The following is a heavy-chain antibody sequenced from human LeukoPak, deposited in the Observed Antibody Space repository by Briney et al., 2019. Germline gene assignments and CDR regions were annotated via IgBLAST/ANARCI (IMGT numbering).Heavy chain of an antibody. V-gene: IGHV3-23*01. CDR2: ITNSGGST. CDR3: AKISVTLTRDY. Sequence: GGSLRLSCAASGFTFGNYAMTWVRQAPGKGLEWVSAITNSGGSTYYADSVKGRFTISRDNSKNTLFLQMNSLRADDTAVYYCAKISVTLTRDYWGQGTLVTVSS. D-gene: IGHD6-19*01. CDR1: GFTFGNYA. J-gene: IGHJ4*02.